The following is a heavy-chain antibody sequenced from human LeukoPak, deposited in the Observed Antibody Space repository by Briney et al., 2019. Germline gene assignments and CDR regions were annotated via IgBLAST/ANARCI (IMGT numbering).Heavy chain of an antibody. CDR1: GFPLSNYW. J-gene: IGHJ4*02. Sequence: GGSLRLSCAASGFPLSNYWMHWARQVPGKGLVWVSRIHTDGTPPIYADSVKGRLTISRDNAKNTLYLQMNSLRAEDTAVYYCARTRIQLWFVPNTFDYWGQGTLVTVSS. CDR2: IHTDGTPP. V-gene: IGHV3-74*01. CDR3: ARTRIQLWFVPNTFDY. D-gene: IGHD5-18*01.